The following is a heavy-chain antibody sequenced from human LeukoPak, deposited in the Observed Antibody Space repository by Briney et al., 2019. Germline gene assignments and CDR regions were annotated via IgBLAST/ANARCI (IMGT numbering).Heavy chain of an antibody. V-gene: IGHV3-30*02. CDR3: AKRSDDYFDY. CDR2: IRYDGSNK. Sequence: GGSLRLSCAASGFTFSSYGMHWVRQAPGKGLERVAFIRYDGSNKYYADSVKGRFTISRDNSKNTLYLQMNSLRAEGTAVYYCAKRSDDYFDYWGQGTLVTVSS. J-gene: IGHJ4*02. CDR1: GFTFSSYG.